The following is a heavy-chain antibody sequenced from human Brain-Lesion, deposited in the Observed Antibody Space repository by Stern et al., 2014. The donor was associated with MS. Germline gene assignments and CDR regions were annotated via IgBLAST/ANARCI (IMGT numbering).Heavy chain of an antibody. CDR2: IWYDGTEE. CDR3: ARRRSLFGPYAMDV. D-gene: IGHD3-16*01. Sequence: VQLVESGGGVVQPGRSLRLSCAASGFTFENYGMHWVRQAPGKGLEWVALIWYDGTEEYYTDSVKGRFTIFRDNSKRILYLQMNRLRAEDTAVYYCARRRSLFGPYAMDVWGQGTPVIVSS. J-gene: IGHJ6*02. V-gene: IGHV3-33*01. CDR1: GFTFENYG.